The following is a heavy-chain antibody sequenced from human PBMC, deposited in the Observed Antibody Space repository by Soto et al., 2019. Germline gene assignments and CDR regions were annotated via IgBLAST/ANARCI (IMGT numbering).Heavy chain of an antibody. D-gene: IGHD3-10*01. CDR3: ARSLWFGESYYCYYMDV. CDR2: IIPILGIA. CDR1: GGTFSSYT. Sequence: GASVKVSCKASGGTFSSYTISWVRQAPGQGLEWMGRIIPILGIANYAQKFQGRVTITADKSTSTAYMELSSLRSEDTAVYYCARSLWFGESYYCYYMDVWGKGTTVTVSS. V-gene: IGHV1-69*02. J-gene: IGHJ6*03.